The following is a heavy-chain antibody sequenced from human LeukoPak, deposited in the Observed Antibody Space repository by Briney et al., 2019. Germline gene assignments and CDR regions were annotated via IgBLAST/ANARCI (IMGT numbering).Heavy chain of an antibody. D-gene: IGHD3-22*01. Sequence: GGSLRLSCAASKFTFSSYNMNWVRQAPGKGLEWVSFITTSSSTIYYADSVKGRFTISRDNDKNSLYLQMNSLRAEDTAVYYCARDSGYPRAHGFDIWGQGTMVTVSS. J-gene: IGHJ3*02. CDR2: ITTSSSTI. CDR3: ARDSGYPRAHGFDI. V-gene: IGHV3-48*01. CDR1: KFTFSSYN.